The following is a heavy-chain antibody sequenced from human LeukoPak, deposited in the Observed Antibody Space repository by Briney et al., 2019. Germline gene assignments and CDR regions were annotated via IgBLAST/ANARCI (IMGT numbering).Heavy chain of an antibody. Sequence: PSGTLSLTCTVSGGSISSYYWSWIRRPPGKGLEWIGYIYYSGSTDYNPSLKSRVTISIDTPKNQFSLRLSSVTAADTAVYYCAGLGAYYFDYWGQGTLVTVSS. J-gene: IGHJ4*02. D-gene: IGHD3-16*01. CDR2: IYYSGST. V-gene: IGHV4-59*08. CDR1: GGSISSYY. CDR3: AGLGAYYFDY.